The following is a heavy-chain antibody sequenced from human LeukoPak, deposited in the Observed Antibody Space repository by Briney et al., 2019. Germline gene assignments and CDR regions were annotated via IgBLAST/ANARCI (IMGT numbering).Heavy chain of an antibody. CDR1: SGSINNNTFY. CDR2: IYYSGST. D-gene: IGHD1-26*01. CDR3: ARRSDSGSDDGDDYFDH. Sequence: SETLSLTCTVSSGSINNNTFYWGWIRQPPGKGLEWIGSIYYSGSTYYNPSLKSRVTIAVDTSKNQFSLKMSSAAAADTAVYYCARRSDSGSDDGDDYFDHWGQGTLVTVSS. V-gene: IGHV4-39*01. J-gene: IGHJ4*02.